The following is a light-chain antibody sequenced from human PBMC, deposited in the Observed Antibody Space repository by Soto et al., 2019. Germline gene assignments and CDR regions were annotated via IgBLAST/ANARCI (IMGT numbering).Light chain of an antibody. CDR2: GAS. CDR3: QQGYSSPAT. V-gene: IGKV1-39*01. CDR1: QSIGKH. Sequence: DIQMTHSPSVLSASVGDRVTITCRASQSIGKHLNWYQQKPGKAPKFLIYGASTLQIGVPSRFTGSGSGTDFTLTVNSLQAEDFATYYRQQGYSSPATFGQGTRLEIK. J-gene: IGKJ5*01.